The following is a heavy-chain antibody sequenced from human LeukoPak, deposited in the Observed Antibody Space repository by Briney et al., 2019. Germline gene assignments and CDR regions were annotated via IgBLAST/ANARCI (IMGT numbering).Heavy chain of an antibody. CDR3: ARGRVAAAGYPYYFDY. CDR2: INAGNGNT. J-gene: IGHJ4*02. V-gene: IGHV1-3*01. D-gene: IGHD6-13*01. CDR1: GYTFTSYA. Sequence: ASVKVSCKASGYTFTSYAMHWVRQARGQRLEWMGWINAGNGNTKYSQKFQGRVTITRDTSASTAYMELSSLRSEDTAVYYCARGRVAAAGYPYYFDYWGQGTLVTVSS.